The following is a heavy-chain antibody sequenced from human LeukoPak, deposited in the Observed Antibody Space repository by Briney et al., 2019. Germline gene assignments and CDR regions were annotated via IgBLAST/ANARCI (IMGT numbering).Heavy chain of an antibody. V-gene: IGHV1-69*05. CDR3: ARAIGDILTGYYTPWAH. CDR2: IIPIFDTA. Sequence: EASVKVSCKASGGTFSSYAISWVRQAPGQGLEWMGGIIPIFDTANYAQKFQGRVTITTDESTSTAYMELSSLRSEDTAVYYCARAIGDILTGYYTPWAHWGQGTLVTVSS. CDR1: GGTFSSYA. D-gene: IGHD3-9*01. J-gene: IGHJ4*02.